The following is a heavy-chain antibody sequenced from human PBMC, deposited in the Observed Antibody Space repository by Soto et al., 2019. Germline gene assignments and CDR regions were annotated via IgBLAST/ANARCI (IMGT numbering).Heavy chain of an antibody. CDR2: IWYDGSNK. V-gene: IGHV3-33*01. D-gene: IGHD3-10*01. J-gene: IGHJ4*02. CDR3: ARDPSHGSGSYLDY. CDR1: GVPFNNYG. Sequence: HPWGSLRLSCAASGVPFNNYGMHWVRQAPGKGLEWVAVIWYDGSNKYYADSVKGRFTISRDNSKNTLYVQMNSLRAEDTAVYYCARDPSHGSGSYLDYWGQATLVTVSS.